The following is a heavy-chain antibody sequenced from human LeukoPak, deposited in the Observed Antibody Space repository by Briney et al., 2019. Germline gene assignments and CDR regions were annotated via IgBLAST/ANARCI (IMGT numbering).Heavy chain of an antibody. Sequence: SETLSLTCSVSGGSISSVAYYWSWVRQPPGKGLEWIGYIYHSETTSYNPSLKRRVTLSLDRSTNHFSLKLRSVTAADTALYYCARDDETDAFDIWGQGTMVTVSS. V-gene: IGHV4-30-2*01. J-gene: IGHJ3*02. CDR2: IYHSETT. CDR3: ARDDETDAFDI. CDR1: GGSISSVAYY.